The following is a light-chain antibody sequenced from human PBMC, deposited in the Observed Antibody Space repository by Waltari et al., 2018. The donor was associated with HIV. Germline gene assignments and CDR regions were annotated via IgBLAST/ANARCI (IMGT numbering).Light chain of an antibody. Sequence: QSALPQPPSASGSPGQSVTISCPGTSSDVGGYHYVSWYHQHPGKAPKLMIYEVSKRPSGVPDRFSGSKSGNTASLTVSGLQAEDEADYYCSSYAGSNNVVFGGGTKLTVL. J-gene: IGLJ2*01. V-gene: IGLV2-8*01. CDR3: SSYAGSNNVV. CDR1: SSDVGGYHY. CDR2: EVS.